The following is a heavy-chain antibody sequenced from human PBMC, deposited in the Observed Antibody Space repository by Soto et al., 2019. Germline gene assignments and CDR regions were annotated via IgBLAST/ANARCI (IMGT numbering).Heavy chain of an antibody. Sequence: SLRLSCAASGFTFSSYGMHWVRQAPGKGLEWVAVISYDGSNKYYADSVKGRFTISRDNSKNTLYLQMNSLRAEDTAVYYCAKDSTMITFGGVIVDPYYFDYWGQGTLVTVSS. CDR3: AKDSTMITFGGVIVDPYYFDY. CDR2: ISYDGSNK. D-gene: IGHD3-16*02. V-gene: IGHV3-30*18. CDR1: GFTFSSYG. J-gene: IGHJ4*02.